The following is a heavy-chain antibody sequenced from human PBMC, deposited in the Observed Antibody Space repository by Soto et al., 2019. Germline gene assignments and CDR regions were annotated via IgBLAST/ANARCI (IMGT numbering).Heavy chain of an antibody. CDR2: ISAYNGNT. V-gene: IGHV1-18*01. J-gene: IGHJ4*02. CDR3: ARAFYRRGTYCAFDN. CDR1: GYTPTNYD. Sequence: QVPLVQSGAEVKKPGASVTVSCKTSGYTPTNYDIGWVRQAPGQGLEWMGWISAYNGNTNSAQKLQGRLTMTTDTSTRTAYMELRSLRSDDTAVYYCARAFYRRGTYCAFDNGGQGTLVTVSS. D-gene: IGHD1-26*01.